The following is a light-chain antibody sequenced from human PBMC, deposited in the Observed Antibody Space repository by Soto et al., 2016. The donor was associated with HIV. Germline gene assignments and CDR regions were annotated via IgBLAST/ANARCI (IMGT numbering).Light chain of an antibody. Sequence: DIQMTQSPSSLSASVGDRVTITCRASQDITNYLAWYQQKPGQVPKLLIYATSTLHSGVPSRFGGSGSGTDFTLTISSVQPDDLATYYCQNYNDAPXTFGGGPGWRS. CDR1: QDITNY. J-gene: IGKJ4*01. V-gene: IGKV1-27*01. CDR2: ATS. CDR3: QNYNDAPXT.